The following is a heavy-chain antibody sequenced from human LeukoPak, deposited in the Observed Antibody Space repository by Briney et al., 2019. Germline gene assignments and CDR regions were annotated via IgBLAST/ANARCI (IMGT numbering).Heavy chain of an antibody. V-gene: IGHV4-38-2*01. Sequence: KPSETLSLTCAVSDYSISSGDYWGWIRQPPGKGLEWIGSVYHSGSTHYSPPLKSQVTISVDTSKNQVSLKLSSVTAADTAVYYCARVAYGFGSNWADRHYDYWGQGTLVTVSS. J-gene: IGHJ4*02. CDR2: VYHSGST. CDR3: ARVAYGFGSNWADRHYDY. CDR1: DYSISSGDY. D-gene: IGHD3-10*01.